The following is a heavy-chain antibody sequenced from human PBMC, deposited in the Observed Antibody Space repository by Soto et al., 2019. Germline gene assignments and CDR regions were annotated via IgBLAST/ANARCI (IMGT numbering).Heavy chain of an antibody. CDR3: ARGYGSNFDF. CDR1: GGSFSGYY. J-gene: IGHJ4*02. D-gene: IGHD6-19*01. V-gene: IGHV4-34*01. Sequence: QVQLQQWGAGLLKPSETLSLTCAVYGGSFSGYYWNWIRQPPGKGLEWIGEINHSGSTNYNPSLKSRVTISVDTSKNQFPLKLSSVTAADTAVYYCARGYGSNFDFWGQGTLVTVSS. CDR2: INHSGST.